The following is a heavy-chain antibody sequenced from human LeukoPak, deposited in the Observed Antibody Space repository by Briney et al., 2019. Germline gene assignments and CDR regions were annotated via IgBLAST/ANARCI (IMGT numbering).Heavy chain of an antibody. CDR3: AREQTRGGDLDY. D-gene: IGHD2-21*02. V-gene: IGHV3-48*03. CDR2: ISFNSVI. J-gene: IGHJ4*02. Sequence: GGSLRLSCAASGFTFSSYEMNWVRQAPGKGLEWVSSISFNSVIFYADSVKGRFTISRDNAKNSLFLQMYSLRAEDTAVYYCAREQTRGGDLDYWGQGALVTVSS. CDR1: GFTFSSYE.